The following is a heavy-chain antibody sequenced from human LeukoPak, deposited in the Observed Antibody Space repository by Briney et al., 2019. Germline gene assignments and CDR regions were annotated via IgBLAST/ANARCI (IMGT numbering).Heavy chain of an antibody. D-gene: IGHD2-15*01. J-gene: IGHJ4*02. Sequence: GGSLRLSCAASGFTVSSNYMSWVRQAPGKGLEWVSAISGSGGSTYYADSVKGRFTISRDNSKNTLYLQMNSLRAEDTAVYYCAKQGIVVVVAATDYWGQGTLVTVSS. V-gene: IGHV3-23*01. CDR3: AKQGIVVVVAATDY. CDR1: GFTVSSNY. CDR2: ISGSGGST.